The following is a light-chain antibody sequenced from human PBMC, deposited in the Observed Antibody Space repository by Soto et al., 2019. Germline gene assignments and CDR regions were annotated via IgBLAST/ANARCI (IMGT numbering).Light chain of an antibody. Sequence: QSALTQPASVSGSPGQSITSSCTGTSSDVGGYNYVSWYQQHPGKAPKIMIYDVSNRPSGVSNRFSGSKSGNTASLTISGLQAEDEADYYCSSYTSSSTPVVFGGGTKLTVL. V-gene: IGLV2-14*01. CDR2: DVS. CDR1: SSDVGGYNY. CDR3: SSYTSSSTPVV. J-gene: IGLJ2*01.